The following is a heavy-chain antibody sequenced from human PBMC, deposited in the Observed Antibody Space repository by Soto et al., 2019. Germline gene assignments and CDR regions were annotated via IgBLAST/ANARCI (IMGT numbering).Heavy chain of an antibody. J-gene: IGHJ6*02. CDR3: ARRDFWSGYYTNGMDV. V-gene: IGHV5-10-1*01. Sequence: PGESLKISCKGSGYSFTSYWISWVRQMPGKGLEWMGRIDPSDSYTNYSPSFQGHVTISADKSISTAYLQWSSLKASDTAMYYCARRDFWSGYYTNGMDVWGQGTTVTVSS. D-gene: IGHD3-3*01. CDR1: GYSFTSYW. CDR2: IDPSDSYT.